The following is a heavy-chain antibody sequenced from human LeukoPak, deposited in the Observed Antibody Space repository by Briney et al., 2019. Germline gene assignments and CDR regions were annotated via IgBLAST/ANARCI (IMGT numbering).Heavy chain of an antibody. CDR1: GYTFTSYG. J-gene: IGHJ6*02. D-gene: IGHD6-13*01. CDR3: ARGGVTEPGIAAAGTLYYYGMDV. V-gene: IGHV1-18*01. CDR2: ISAYNDNT. Sequence: ASVKVSCKASGYTFTSYGISWVRQAPGQGLEWMGWISAYNDNTNYAQKLQGRVTMTTATSTSTAYMELRSLRSDDTAVYYCARGGVTEPGIAAAGTLYYYGMDVWGQGTTVTVSS.